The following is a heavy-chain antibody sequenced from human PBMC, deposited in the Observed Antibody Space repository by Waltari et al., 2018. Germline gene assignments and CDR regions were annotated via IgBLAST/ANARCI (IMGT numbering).Heavy chain of an antibody. Sequence: QVQLQESGPGLVKPSETLSLTCAVPGYSISSGYYWGWIRQPPGKGLEWIGSIYHSGSTYYNPSLKSRVTISVDTSKNQFSLKLSSVTAADTAVYYCARGVPATGYYFDYWGQGTLVTVSS. CDR2: IYHSGST. V-gene: IGHV4-38-2*01. CDR1: GYSISSGYY. CDR3: ARGVPATGYYFDY. J-gene: IGHJ4*02. D-gene: IGHD2-2*01.